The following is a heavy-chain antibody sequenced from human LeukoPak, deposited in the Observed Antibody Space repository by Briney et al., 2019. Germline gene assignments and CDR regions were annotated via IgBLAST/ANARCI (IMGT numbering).Heavy chain of an antibody. CDR3: AGIRLGELSLYY. J-gene: IGHJ4*02. CDR2: IYYSGST. CDR1: GDSISSSNSY. D-gene: IGHD3-16*02. V-gene: IGHV4-61*05. Sequence: SETLSLTCTVSGDSISSSNSYRGWIRQPPGKGLEWIGYIYYSGSTNYNPSLKSRVTISVDTSKNQFSLKLSSVTAADTAVYYCAGIRLGELSLYYWGQGTLVTVSS.